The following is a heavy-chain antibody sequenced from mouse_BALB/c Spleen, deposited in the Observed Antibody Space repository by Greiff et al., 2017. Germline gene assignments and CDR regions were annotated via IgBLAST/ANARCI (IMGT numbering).Heavy chain of an antibody. Sequence: EVQLVESGGGLVKPGGSLKLSCAASGFTFSSYAMSWVRQTPEKRLEWVASISSGGSTYYPDSVKGRFTISRDNARNILYLQMSSLRSEDTAMYYCARGRSVDGMDYWGQGTSVTVSS. CDR2: ISSGGST. CDR3: ARGRSVDGMDY. V-gene: IGHV5-6-5*01. D-gene: IGHD1-1*01. CDR1: GFTFSSYA. J-gene: IGHJ4*01.